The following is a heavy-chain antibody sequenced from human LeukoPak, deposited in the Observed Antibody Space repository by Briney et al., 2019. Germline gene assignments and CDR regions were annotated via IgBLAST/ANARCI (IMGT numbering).Heavy chain of an antibody. CDR3: AKPDSSSWYPEYFQH. J-gene: IGHJ1*01. CDR2: ISSSGSTI. Sequence: GGSLRLSCAASGFTFSSYEMNWVRQAPGKGLEWVSYISSSGSTIYYADSVKGRFTISRDNSKNTLYLQMNSLRAEDTAVYYCAKPDSSSWYPEYFQHWGQGTLVTVSS. D-gene: IGHD6-13*01. V-gene: IGHV3-48*03. CDR1: GFTFSSYE.